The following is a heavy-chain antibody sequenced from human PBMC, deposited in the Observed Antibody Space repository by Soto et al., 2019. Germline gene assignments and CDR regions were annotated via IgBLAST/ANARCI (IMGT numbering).Heavy chain of an antibody. Sequence: ASVKVSCKASGYTFTSYYMHWVRQAPAQGLEWMGIINPSGGSTSYAQKFQGRVTMTRDPSTSTVYMELSSLRSEDTAVYYCATTGTTPRYYYYYMDVWGKGTTVTVSS. CDR2: INPSGGST. CDR3: ATTGTTPRYYYYYMDV. CDR1: GYTFTSYY. V-gene: IGHV1-46*03. J-gene: IGHJ6*03. D-gene: IGHD1-1*01.